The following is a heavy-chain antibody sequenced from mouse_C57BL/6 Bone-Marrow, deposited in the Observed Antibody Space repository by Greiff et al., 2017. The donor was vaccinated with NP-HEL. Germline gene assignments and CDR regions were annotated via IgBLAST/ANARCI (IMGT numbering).Heavy chain of an antibody. V-gene: IGHV5-15*01. Sequence: EVMLVESGGGLVQPGGSLKLSCAASGFTFSDYGMAWVRQAPRKGPEWVAFISNLAYSIYYADTVTGRFTVSRENAKNTLYLELSSLRSEDTAMYYCARHGRWFSYAMDYWGQGTSVTVSS. J-gene: IGHJ4*01. CDR3: ARHGRWFSYAMDY. CDR2: ISNLAYSI. D-gene: IGHD2-3*01. CDR1: GFTFSDYG.